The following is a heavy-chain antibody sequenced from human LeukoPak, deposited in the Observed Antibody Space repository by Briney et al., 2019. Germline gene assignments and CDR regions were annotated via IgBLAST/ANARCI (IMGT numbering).Heavy chain of an antibody. CDR2: ISYDGSNK. V-gene: IGHV3-30-3*01. Sequence: GRSLRLSCAASGFTFSSYAMHWVRQAPGKGLEWVAVISYDGSNKYYADSVEGRFTISRDNSKNTLYLQMNSLRAEDTAVYYCARAFTMVRQKEIYGMDVWGQGTTVTVSS. J-gene: IGHJ6*02. CDR3: ARAFTMVRQKEIYGMDV. CDR1: GFTFSSYA. D-gene: IGHD3-10*01.